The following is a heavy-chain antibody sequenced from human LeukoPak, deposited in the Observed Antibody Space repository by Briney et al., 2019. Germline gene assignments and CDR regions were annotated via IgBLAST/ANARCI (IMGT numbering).Heavy chain of an antibody. CDR2: ISGSGGST. Sequence: GGSLRLSCAASGFTFSSYAMSWVRQAPGKGLEWVSAISGSGGSTYYADSVKGRFTISRDNSKNTQYLQMNSLRAEDTAVYYCANVPFYGIVVTVDIWGQETMVTVSS. V-gene: IGHV3-23*01. CDR3: ANVPFYGIVVTVDI. CDR1: GFTFSSYA. J-gene: IGHJ3*02. D-gene: IGHD2-2*01.